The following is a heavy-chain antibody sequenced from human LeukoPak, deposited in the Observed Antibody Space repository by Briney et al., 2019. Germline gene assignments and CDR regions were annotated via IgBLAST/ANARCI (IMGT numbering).Heavy chain of an antibody. CDR2: ISGSGGST. Sequence: GGSLRLSCAASGFTFSNYAMSWVRQAPGKGLEWDSAISGSGGSTYYADSVKGRFTISRDNSKNTLYLQMNSLRAEDTAVYYCAKAEYYYDSSGTFDYWGQGTLVTVSS. CDR1: GFTFSNYA. CDR3: AKAEYYYDSSGTFDY. J-gene: IGHJ4*02. V-gene: IGHV3-23*01. D-gene: IGHD3-22*01.